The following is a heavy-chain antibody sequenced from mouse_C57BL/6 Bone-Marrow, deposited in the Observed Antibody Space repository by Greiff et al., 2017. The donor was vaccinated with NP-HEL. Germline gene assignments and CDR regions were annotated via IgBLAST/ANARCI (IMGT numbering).Heavy chain of an antibody. CDR2: IDPSDSYT. J-gene: IGHJ4*01. CDR3: ARSYDYV. CDR1: GYTFTSYW. Sequence: VKLMESGAELVKPGASVKPSCKASGYTFTSYWMQWVKQRPGQGLEWIGEIDPSDSYTNYNQKFKGKATLTVDTSSSTAYVQLSSLTSEDSAVYYCARSYDYVWGQGTSVTVSS. D-gene: IGHD2-4*01. V-gene: IGHV1-50*01.